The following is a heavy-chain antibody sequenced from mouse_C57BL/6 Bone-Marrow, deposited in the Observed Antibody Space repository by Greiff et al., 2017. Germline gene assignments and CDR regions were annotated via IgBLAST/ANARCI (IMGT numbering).Heavy chain of an antibody. CDR3: ARHVGPYAMDY. CDR1: GFTFSSYT. Sequence: EVKVVESGGGLVKPGGSLKLSCAASGFTFSSYTMSWVRQTPEKRLEWVATISGGGGNTYYPDSVKGRFTISRDNAKNTLYLQMNSLRSEDTALYYCARHVGPYAMDYWGQGTSVTVSS. CDR2: ISGGGGNT. J-gene: IGHJ4*01. V-gene: IGHV5-9*01.